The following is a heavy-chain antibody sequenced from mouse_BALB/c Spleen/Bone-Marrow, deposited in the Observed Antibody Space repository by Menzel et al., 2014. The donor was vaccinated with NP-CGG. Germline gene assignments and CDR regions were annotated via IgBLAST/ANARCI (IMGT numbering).Heavy chain of an antibody. CDR3: ARGDKGDYFDY. J-gene: IGHJ2*01. Sequence: VQLEQSGSVLVRPGASVKLSCKASGYTFTSSWMHWAKQRPGQGLEWIGEIHPNSGNTNYNEKFKGKATLTVDTSSSTAYVDLSSLTSEDSAVYYCARGDKGDYFDYWGQGTTHTVSS. V-gene: IGHV1S130*01. CDR1: GYTFTSSW. CDR2: IHPNSGNT.